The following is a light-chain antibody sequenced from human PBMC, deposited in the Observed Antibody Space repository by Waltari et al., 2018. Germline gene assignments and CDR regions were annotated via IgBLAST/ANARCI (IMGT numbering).Light chain of an antibody. CDR1: RAIRND. CDR2: AAS. Sequence: DIQMTQSPSSLSASVGDRVIITCRVSRAIRNDLAWYQQRPGEVPKRLIFAASNLQSGAPSRFSGWGSETEFTLTISSLQPEDFATYYCLQHNTYPLTFGGGTKVEFK. J-gene: IGKJ4*01. V-gene: IGKV1-17*01. CDR3: LQHNTYPLT.